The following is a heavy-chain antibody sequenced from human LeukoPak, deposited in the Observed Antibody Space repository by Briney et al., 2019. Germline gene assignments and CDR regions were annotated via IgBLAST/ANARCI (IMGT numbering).Heavy chain of an antibody. CDR2: IYSGGST. D-gene: IGHD6-6*01. CDR3: ARVDVLHYYYGMDV. Sequence: LSLTCTVSGGSLSSGGHSWGWVRQAPGRGLEWVSVIYSGGSTYYADSVKGRFTISRDNSKNTLYLQMNSLRAEDTAVYYCARVDVLHYYYGMDVWGQGTTVTVSS. CDR1: GGSLSSGGHS. J-gene: IGHJ6*02. V-gene: IGHV3-53*01.